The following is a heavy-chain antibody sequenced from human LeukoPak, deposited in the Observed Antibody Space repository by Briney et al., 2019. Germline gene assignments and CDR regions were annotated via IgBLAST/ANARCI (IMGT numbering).Heavy chain of an antibody. CDR2: IYYSGST. V-gene: IGHV4-59*08. D-gene: IGHD2-15*01. CDR1: GGSISSYY. CDR3: ARQGGYCSGGSCYRRSAFDI. J-gene: IGHJ3*02. Sequence: SETLSLTCTVSGGSISSYYWSWIRQPPGKGLEWIGYIYYSGSTSYNPSLKSRVTISVDTSKNQFSLKLSSVTAADTAVYYCARQGGYCSGGSCYRRSAFDIWGQGTMVTVSS.